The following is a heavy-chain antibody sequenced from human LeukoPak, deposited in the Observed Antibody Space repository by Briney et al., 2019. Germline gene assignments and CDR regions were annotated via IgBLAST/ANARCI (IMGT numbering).Heavy chain of an antibody. CDR1: GGSISSGGYY. CDR3: ARPYYDILTGYWYFDL. V-gene: IGHV4-31*03. Sequence: PSQTLSLTCTVSGGSISSGGYYWSWIRQHPGKGLEWIGYIYYSGSTYYNPSLKSRVTISVDTSKNQFSLKLSSVTAADTAVYYCARPYYDILTGYWYFDLWGRGTLVTVSP. D-gene: IGHD3-9*01. CDR2: IYYSGST. J-gene: IGHJ2*01.